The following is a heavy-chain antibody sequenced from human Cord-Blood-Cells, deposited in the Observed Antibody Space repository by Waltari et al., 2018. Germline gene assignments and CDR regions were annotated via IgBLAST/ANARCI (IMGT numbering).Heavy chain of an antibody. Sequence: QVQLVESGGGVVQPGRSLRLSCAASGFTFSSYAMHWVRQAPGKGLEWVPVISYDGSNKYYADSVKGRFTISRDNSKNTLYLQMNSLRAEDTAVYYCARDPCSSTSCYYFDYWGQGTLVTVSS. D-gene: IGHD2-2*01. CDR3: ARDPCSSTSCYYFDY. CDR2: ISYDGSNK. CDR1: GFTFSSYA. V-gene: IGHV3-30*04. J-gene: IGHJ4*02.